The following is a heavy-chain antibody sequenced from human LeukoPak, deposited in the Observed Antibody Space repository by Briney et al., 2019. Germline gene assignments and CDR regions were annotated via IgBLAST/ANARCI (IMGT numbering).Heavy chain of an antibody. CDR3: ARGTNEDLSITMIVVVIFDY. CDR1: GYTFTGYY. J-gene: IGHJ4*02. V-gene: IGHV1-2*02. CDR2: INPNSGGT. D-gene: IGHD3-22*01. Sequence: ASVKVSCKASGYTFTGYYMHWVRQAPGQGLEWMGWINPNSGGTNYAQKFQGRVTMTRDTSISTAYMELSRLRSDDTAAYYCARGTNEDLSITMIVVVIFDYWGQGTLVTVSS.